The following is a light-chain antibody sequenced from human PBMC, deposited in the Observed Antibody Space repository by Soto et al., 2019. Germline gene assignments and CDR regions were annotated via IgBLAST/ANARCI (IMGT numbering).Light chain of an antibody. Sequence: IVLTQSPGSLSFSPVEIATLSCMSSQSVSSSYLAWYQKKPGQAPRLLIYGASRRATGIPDRLSGSGSGTDFTLTISRLEPEDFAVYYCQPYGSSPPSTFGQGTRLEI. CDR3: QPYGSSPPST. J-gene: IGKJ5*01. V-gene: IGKV3-20*01. CDR1: QSVSSSY. CDR2: GAS.